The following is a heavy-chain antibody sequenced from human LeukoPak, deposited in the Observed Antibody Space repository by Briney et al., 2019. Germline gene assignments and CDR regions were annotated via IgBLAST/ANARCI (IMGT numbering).Heavy chain of an antibody. CDR1: GGSISSGGYC. V-gene: IGHV4-31*03. Sequence: SQTLSLTCTVSGGSISSGGYCWSWIRQHPGKGLEWIGYIYYSGSTYYNPSLKSRVTISVDTSKNQFSLKLSSVAAADTAVYYCARVSGYYDSSGYWPFDYWGQGTLVTVSS. D-gene: IGHD3-22*01. CDR3: ARVSGYYDSSGYWPFDY. CDR2: IYYSGST. J-gene: IGHJ4*02.